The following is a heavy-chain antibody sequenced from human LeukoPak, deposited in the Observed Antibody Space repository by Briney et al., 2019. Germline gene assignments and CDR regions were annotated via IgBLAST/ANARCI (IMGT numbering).Heavy chain of an antibody. Sequence: GGSLRLSCAASGFTFSSYSMNWVRQAPGKGLEWISSISSSSSYIYYADSVKGRFTISRDNAKNSLYLQMNSLRAEDTAVYYCARDGDSSGYGDYWGQGTLVTVSS. CDR2: ISSSSSYI. CDR1: GFTFSSYS. D-gene: IGHD3-22*01. V-gene: IGHV3-21*01. CDR3: ARDGDSSGYGDY. J-gene: IGHJ4*02.